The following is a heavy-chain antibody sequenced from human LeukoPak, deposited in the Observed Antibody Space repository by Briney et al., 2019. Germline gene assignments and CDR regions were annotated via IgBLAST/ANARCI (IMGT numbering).Heavy chain of an antibody. V-gene: IGHV1-18*01. D-gene: IGHD6-19*01. CDR2: ISTYKGNT. CDR1: NYTFTDYG. Sequence: ASVKVSCKASNYTFTDYGISWVRQAPGQGLEWMGWISTYKGNTNYAQKLQGRVTLTTDTSTSTAYMELRSLRSDDTAVYYCAREKAVSFDYWGQGTLVTVSS. CDR3: AREKAVSFDY. J-gene: IGHJ4*02.